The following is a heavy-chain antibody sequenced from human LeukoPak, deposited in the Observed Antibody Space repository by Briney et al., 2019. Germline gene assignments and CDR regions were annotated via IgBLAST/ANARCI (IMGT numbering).Heavy chain of an antibody. CDR2: ISGSGGST. V-gene: IGHV3-23*01. CDR1: GFTFSIYA. D-gene: IGHD3-22*01. Sequence: GGSLRLSCAASGFTFSIYAMSWVRQAPGKGLEWVSGISGSGGSTYYAGSVKGRFTISRDNSKNTVSLQMNSLRAEDTAVYYCARTSMIVAYFDYWGQGTLVTVSS. CDR3: ARTSMIVAYFDY. J-gene: IGHJ4*02.